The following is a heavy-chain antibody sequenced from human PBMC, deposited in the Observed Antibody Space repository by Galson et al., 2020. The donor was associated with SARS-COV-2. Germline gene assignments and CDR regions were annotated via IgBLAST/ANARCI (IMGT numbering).Heavy chain of an antibody. D-gene: IGHD3-16*01. J-gene: IGHJ1*01. CDR2: MNPNSGNT. Sequence: ASVKVSCKASGYTFTNYDINWVRQATGQGLEWMGWMNPNSGNTGYAQKFQGRVTMTRNTSISTAYMELSSLRSEDTAVYYCARGLNPVITFGGVILQHWGQGTLVTVSS. V-gene: IGHV1-8*01. CDR1: GYTFTNYD. CDR3: ARGLNPVITFGGVILQH.